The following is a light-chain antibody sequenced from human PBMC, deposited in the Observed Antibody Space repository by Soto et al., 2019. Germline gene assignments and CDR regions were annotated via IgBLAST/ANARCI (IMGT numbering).Light chain of an antibody. CDR1: SSDVGGHNL. CDR2: DVS. Sequence: QSALTQPRSVSGSPGQSVTISCTGTSSDVGGHNLVSWYQQHPGKAPKLMIYDVSKRPSGVPDRFSGSKSGNTASLTISGLQAEDEADYYCYSYAGSYTFYVFGTGTKVTVL. V-gene: IGLV2-11*01. J-gene: IGLJ1*01. CDR3: YSYAGSYTFYV.